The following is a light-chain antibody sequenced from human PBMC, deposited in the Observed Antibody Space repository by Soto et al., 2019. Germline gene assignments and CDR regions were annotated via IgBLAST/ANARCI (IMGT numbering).Light chain of an antibody. V-gene: IGKV3-20*01. CDR2: GAY. CDR1: QSISSSY. J-gene: IGKJ1*01. CDR3: QQYGSSPWT. Sequence: EIVLTQSPGTLSLSPGERATLSCRASQSISSSYLAWYQQKPGQAPRLLIYGAYSRASGIPDRFSGGGSGTDFTLSIRRLEPEDFAVYYCQQYGSSPWTVGLGTKVEIK.